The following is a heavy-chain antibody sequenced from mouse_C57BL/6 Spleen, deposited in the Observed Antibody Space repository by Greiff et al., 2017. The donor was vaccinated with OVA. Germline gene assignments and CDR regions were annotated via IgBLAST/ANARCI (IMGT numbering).Heavy chain of an antibody. D-gene: IGHD1-1*01. CDR3: TRETYYGDY. CDR1: GYTFTDYA. Sequence: QVQLQQSGAALVRPGASVTLSCKASGYTFTDYAMHWVKQTPVHGLEWIGALAPDTGGTAYNQKFKGKAILTADKSSSTAYMERRSLTSEDSAVYYCTRETYYGDYWGQGTTLTVAS. J-gene: IGHJ2*01. CDR2: LAPDTGGT. V-gene: IGHV1-15*01.